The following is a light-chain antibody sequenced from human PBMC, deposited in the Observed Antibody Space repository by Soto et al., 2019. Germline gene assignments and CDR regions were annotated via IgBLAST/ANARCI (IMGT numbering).Light chain of an antibody. V-gene: IGKV3-15*01. CDR2: GAS. CDR3: QQYNNWPPT. J-gene: IGKJ1*01. CDR1: QSVSSN. Sequence: EIVMTQSPATLSVSPGERATLSCRASQSVSSNLAWYQQKPGQAPRLLIYGASTRATGIPARFSGRGSGTEFTLTISSLQSEDFAVYDCQQYNNWPPTFGQGTKVEIK.